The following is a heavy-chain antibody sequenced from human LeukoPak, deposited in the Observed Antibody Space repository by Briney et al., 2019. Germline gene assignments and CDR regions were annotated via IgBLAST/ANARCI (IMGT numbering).Heavy chain of an antibody. CDR3: ATDRGPEYYDGRGYPLDY. Sequence: ASVKVSCKVSGYTLTDLSMHWVRQAPGKGLEWMGSFDPEDGKRVYAQKFQGRVTMTEDTSTDTAYMELSSLRSEDTAVYYCATDRGPEYYDGRGYPLDYWGQGTLVTVSS. CDR1: GYTLTDLS. V-gene: IGHV1-24*01. D-gene: IGHD3-16*01. J-gene: IGHJ4*02. CDR2: FDPEDGKR.